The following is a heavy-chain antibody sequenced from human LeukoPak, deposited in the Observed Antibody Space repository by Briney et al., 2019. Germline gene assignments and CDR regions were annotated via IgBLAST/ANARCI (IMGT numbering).Heavy chain of an antibody. CDR2: ITSSSSYI. D-gene: IGHD1-26*01. J-gene: IGHJ6*03. Sequence: GGSLRLSRAASGFTFSSHSMNWVRQAPGKGLEWVSSITSSSSYIYYADSVKDRFTISRDNAKNSLYLQMNSLRAEDAAVYYRAREGATQYYYYYMDVWGKGTTVTVSS. V-gene: IGHV3-21*01. CDR3: AREGATQYYYYYMDV. CDR1: GFTFSSHS.